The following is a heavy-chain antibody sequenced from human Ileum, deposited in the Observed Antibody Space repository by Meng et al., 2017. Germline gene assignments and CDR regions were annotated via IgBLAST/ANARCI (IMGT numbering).Heavy chain of an antibody. CDR2: TFYRSKWND. D-gene: IGHD6-19*01. Sequence: VQLRRYGPGLVKPSHTPSLTCAISGDSVSSDSGAWNWIRQSPSRGLEWLGRTFYRSKWNDDFAESVKSRITITTDTSKNQFSLQLNSVTPEDTAVYYCARGWYSSGFHSWGQGTLVTVSS. V-gene: IGHV6-1*01. CDR1: GDSVSSDSGA. J-gene: IGHJ4*02. CDR3: ARGWYSSGFHS.